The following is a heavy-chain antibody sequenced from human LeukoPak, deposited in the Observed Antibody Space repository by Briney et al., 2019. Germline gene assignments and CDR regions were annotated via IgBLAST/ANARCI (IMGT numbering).Heavy chain of an antibody. J-gene: IGHJ4*02. CDR2: IIPIFGTA. CDR3: AIGQGTYYYDSSGYSY. Sequence: SVKVSCKASGGTFSSYAISWVRQAPGQGLEWMGGIIPIFGTANYAQKFQGRVTITADESTSTAYMELSSLRSEDTAVYYCAIGQGTYYYDSSGYSYWGQGTLVTVSS. CDR1: GGTFSSYA. D-gene: IGHD3-22*01. V-gene: IGHV1-69*01.